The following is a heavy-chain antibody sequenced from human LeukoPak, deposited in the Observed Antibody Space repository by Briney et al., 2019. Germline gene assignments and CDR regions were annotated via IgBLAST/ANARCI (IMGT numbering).Heavy chain of an antibody. CDR1: GFTFSSYG. J-gene: IGHJ5*02. D-gene: IGHD2-15*01. CDR2: ISYDGSNK. V-gene: IGHV3-30*18. Sequence: GGSLRLSCGASGFTFSSYGMHWVRQAPGKGLEWVAVISYDGSNKYYADSVKGRFTISRDNSKNTLYLQMNSLRAEDTAVYYCAKDNYCSGGSCSWFDPWGQGTLVTVSS. CDR3: AKDNYCSGGSCSWFDP.